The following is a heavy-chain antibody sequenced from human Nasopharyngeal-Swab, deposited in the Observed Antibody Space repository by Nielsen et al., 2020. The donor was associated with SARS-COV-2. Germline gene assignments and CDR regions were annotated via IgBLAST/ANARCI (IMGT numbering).Heavy chain of an antibody. D-gene: IGHD4-17*01. CDR3: ARDATTKAYYYYMDV. J-gene: IGHJ6*03. CDR2: SYYSGST. Sequence: PETRSLSCAVYGGSCSGYYWSWIREPPGKGLEWIGYSYYSGSTNYNPSLKSRVTISVDTSKNQFALKLSYVTAADTAVYYCARDATTKAYYYYMDVWGKGTTVTVSS. V-gene: IGHV4-59*01. CDR1: GGSCSGYY.